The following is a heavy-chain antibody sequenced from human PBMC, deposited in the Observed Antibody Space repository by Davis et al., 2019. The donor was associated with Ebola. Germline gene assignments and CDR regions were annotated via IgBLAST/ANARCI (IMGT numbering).Heavy chain of an antibody. Sequence: ASVKVSCKASGYTFTSYDINWVRQATGQGLEWMGWMNPNSGNTGYAQKFQGRVTMTRNTSISTAYMELSSLRSEDTAVYYCARAGGIVAVPAAQRHYYYGMDVWGQGTTVTVSS. CDR3: ARAGGIVAVPAAQRHYYYGMDV. V-gene: IGHV1-8*01. J-gene: IGHJ6*02. CDR2: MNPNSGNT. CDR1: GYTFTSYD. D-gene: IGHD2-2*01.